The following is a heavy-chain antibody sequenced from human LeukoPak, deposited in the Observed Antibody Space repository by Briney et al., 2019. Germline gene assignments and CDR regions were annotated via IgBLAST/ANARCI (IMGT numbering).Heavy chain of an antibody. CDR1: GGSFSNYY. D-gene: IGHD3-10*01. V-gene: IGHV4-34*10. CDR2: INHSGST. Sequence: SETLSLTCAVYGGSFSNYYWTWIRQPPGKGLEWIGKINHSGSTTYNPSLKSRVAMSVDTSRNQFSLKLSSVTAADTAVYYCARPFGAHDAFDIWGQGTMVTVSS. CDR3: ARPFGAHDAFDI. J-gene: IGHJ3*02.